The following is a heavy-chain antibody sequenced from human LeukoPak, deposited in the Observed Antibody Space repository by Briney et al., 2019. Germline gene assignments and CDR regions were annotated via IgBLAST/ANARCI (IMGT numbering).Heavy chain of an antibody. Sequence: GSLRLSCAASGFTFSSYAMSWVRQAPGKGLEWVSAISGSGGSTYYADSVKGRFTISRDNSKNTLYLQMNSLRAEDTAVYYCAKSASLGYCSGGSCYFDYWGQGTLVTVSS. CDR2: ISGSGGST. V-gene: IGHV3-23*01. J-gene: IGHJ4*02. CDR1: GFTFSSYA. CDR3: AKSASLGYCSGGSCYFDY. D-gene: IGHD2-15*01.